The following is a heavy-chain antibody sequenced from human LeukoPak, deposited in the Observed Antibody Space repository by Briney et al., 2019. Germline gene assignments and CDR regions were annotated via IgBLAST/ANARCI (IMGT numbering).Heavy chain of an antibody. Sequence: SETLSLTCTVSGGSISSYYWSWIRQHPGKGLEWIGYIYYSGSTYYNPSLKSRVTISVDTSKNQFSLKLSSVTAADTAVYYCTSGSYDHRGWAFDIWGQGTMVTVSS. V-gene: IGHV4-59*06. D-gene: IGHD1-26*01. CDR1: GGSISSYY. CDR2: IYYSGST. J-gene: IGHJ3*02. CDR3: TSGSYDHRGWAFDI.